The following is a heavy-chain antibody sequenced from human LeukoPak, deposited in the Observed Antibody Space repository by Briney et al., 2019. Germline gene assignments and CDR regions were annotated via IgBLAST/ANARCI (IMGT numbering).Heavy chain of an antibody. J-gene: IGHJ4*02. CDR2: ISTTGSTI. V-gene: IGHV3-48*01. CDR3: ARDSIAVAADLDY. CDR1: GFIFSNYN. Sequence: GGSLRLSCAASGFIFSNYNMNWVRQAPGKGLEWVSYISTTGSTIYYADSVKGRFTTSRDNAKNSLYLQMNSLRAEDSAVYYCARDSIAVAADLDYWGQGTLVTVSS. D-gene: IGHD6-19*01.